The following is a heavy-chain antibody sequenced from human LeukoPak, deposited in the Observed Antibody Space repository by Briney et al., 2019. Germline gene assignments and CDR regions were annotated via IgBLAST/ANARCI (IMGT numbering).Heavy chain of an antibody. V-gene: IGHV1-18*01. Sequence: GASAKVSCKASGYTFTSYGISWVRQAPGQGLEWMGWISAYNGNTNYAQKLQGRVTMTTDTSTSTAYMELRSLRSDDTAVYYCARDSTPAAAGDNWFDPWGQGTLVTVSS. CDR3: ARDSTPAAAGDNWFDP. D-gene: IGHD6-13*01. CDR2: ISAYNGNT. J-gene: IGHJ5*02. CDR1: GYTFTSYG.